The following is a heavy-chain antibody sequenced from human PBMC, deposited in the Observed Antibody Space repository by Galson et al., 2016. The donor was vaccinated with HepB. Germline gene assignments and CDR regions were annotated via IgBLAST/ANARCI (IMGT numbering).Heavy chain of an antibody. CDR1: GFTFKSYA. CDR3: VGAFLGY. Sequence: SLRLSCAASGFTFKSYAMNWFRQAPGKGLEWVGHIQNKNYGGTAVYAAPAKGRFTISRDDSTHTVYLQMSDLKTEDTAVYYCVGAFLGYWGQGALVTASA. CDR2: IQNKNYGGTA. J-gene: IGHJ4*02. V-gene: IGHV3-15*01. D-gene: IGHD3-3*01.